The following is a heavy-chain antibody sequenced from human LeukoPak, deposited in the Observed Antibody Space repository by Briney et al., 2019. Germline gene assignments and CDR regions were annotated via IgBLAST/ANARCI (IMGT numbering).Heavy chain of an antibody. CDR3: AREACSGSCHSDYFDY. J-gene: IGHJ4*02. CDR2: ISNDGRSI. D-gene: IGHD2-15*01. Sequence: PGRSLRLSCAASGFTFSSYGMHWVRQAPAKGLEWVAVISNDGRSIYYADSVKGRFTISRDNPKNTLYLQVNSLRTEDTAVYSCAREACSGSCHSDYFDYWGLGTLVTVSS. CDR1: GFTFSSYG. V-gene: IGHV3-30*03.